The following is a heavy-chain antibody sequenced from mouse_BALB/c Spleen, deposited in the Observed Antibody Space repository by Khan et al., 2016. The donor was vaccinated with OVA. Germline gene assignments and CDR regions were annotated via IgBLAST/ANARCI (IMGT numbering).Heavy chain of an antibody. Sequence: QVQLKQSGAELVRPGASVKLSCKTSGYIFTNYWIHWVKQRSGQGLEWIARIYPGTGSTYSNEKFKGKATLTADKSSSTAYMQPSSLKSEDSAVYFCARGAITAHAIDSVGQGTSVTVSS. J-gene: IGHJ4*01. CDR2: IYPGTGST. D-gene: IGHD1-1*01. V-gene: IGHV1-76*01. CDR3: ARGAITAHAIDS. CDR1: GYIFTNYW.